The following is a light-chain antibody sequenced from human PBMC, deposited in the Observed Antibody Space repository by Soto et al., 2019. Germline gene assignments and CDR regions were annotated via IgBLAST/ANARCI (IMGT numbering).Light chain of an antibody. J-gene: IGKJ3*01. CDR3: QKYNSVPFT. CDR1: QSVNSN. CDR2: GAS. V-gene: IGKV3-15*01. Sequence: EIMMTQSPVTLSVSPGERATLSCRASQSVNSNLAWYQQKPGQAPRLLIYGASTRATGIPASFIGNGSGTEFTLTASSLQPEDFAVYYCQKYNSVPFTFAPGTKVEIK.